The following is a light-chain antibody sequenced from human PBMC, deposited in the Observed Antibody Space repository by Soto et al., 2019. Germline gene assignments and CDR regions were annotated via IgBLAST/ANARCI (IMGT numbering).Light chain of an antibody. CDR3: LQDYNYPRT. V-gene: IGKV3-11*01. CDR1: QSVGSY. CDR2: DAS. J-gene: IGKJ1*01. Sequence: EIVLTQSPATLSLSPGERATLSCRASQSVGSYLAWYQHKPGQAPRLLIYDASNRATGVPARFSGSGSGTDFTLTISSLEPEDFATYYCLQDYNYPRTFGQGTKVEIK.